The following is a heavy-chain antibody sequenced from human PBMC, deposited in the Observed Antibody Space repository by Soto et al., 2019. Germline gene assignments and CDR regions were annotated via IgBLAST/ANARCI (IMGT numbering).Heavy chain of an antibody. D-gene: IGHD6-19*01. CDR3: APSPWGGDNGGWYGFSYDP. J-gene: IGHJ5*02. Sequence: QITLKESGPTLVKPTQTLTLTCTFSGFSLSTTGVGVGWIRQPPGRVLEWLALIYWDDDKRYSPSLMSRLTGTKATAKHPVVLPMTNTDPVGTATYFPAPSPWGGDNGGWYGFSYDPWGQGTLVPVSS. CDR2: IYWDDDK. CDR1: GFSLSTTGVG. V-gene: IGHV2-5*02.